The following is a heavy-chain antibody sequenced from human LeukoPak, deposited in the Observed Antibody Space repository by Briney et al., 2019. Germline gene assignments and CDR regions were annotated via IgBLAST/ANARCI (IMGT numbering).Heavy chain of an antibody. CDR3: ARDQYDFWSGYVKPNYYGMDV. CDR2: FDPEDGET. D-gene: IGHD3-3*01. Sequence: ASVKVSCKVSGYTLTELSMHWVRQAPGKGLEWMGGFDPEDGETIYAQKFQGRVTMTEDTSTDTAYMELSSLRSDDTAVYYCARDQYDFWSGYVKPNYYGMDVWGQGTTVTVSS. CDR1: GYTLTELS. J-gene: IGHJ6*02. V-gene: IGHV1-24*01.